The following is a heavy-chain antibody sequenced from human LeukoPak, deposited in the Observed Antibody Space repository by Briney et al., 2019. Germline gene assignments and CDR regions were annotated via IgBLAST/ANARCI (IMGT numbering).Heavy chain of an antibody. J-gene: IGHJ4*02. V-gene: IGHV3-15*01. CDR1: GFTFSSYA. D-gene: IGHD3-10*01. CDR2: IKSKTDGGTT. CDR3: TTDVGRLAYYGSGSSPDY. Sequence: GGSLRLSCAASGFTFSSYAMSWVRQAPGKGLEWVGRIKSKTDGGTTDYAAPVRGRFTISRDDSKNTLYLQMNSLKTEDTAVYYCTTDVGRLAYYGSGSSPDYWGQGTLVTVSS.